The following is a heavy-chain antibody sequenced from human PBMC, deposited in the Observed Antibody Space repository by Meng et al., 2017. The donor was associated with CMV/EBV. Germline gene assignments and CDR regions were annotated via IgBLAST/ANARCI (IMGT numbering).Heavy chain of an antibody. CDR1: GFTFRTYN. J-gene: IGHJ4*02. V-gene: IGHV3-21*01. Sequence: GGSLRLSCAASGFTFRTYNMNWVRQAPGRGLEWVSSITSNSDYVRYAGSVKGRFTISRDNVKNALHLQLNNVRAEDTALYYCARVGPRVTFVGFSFDFWGLGTLVTVSS. D-gene: IGHD3/OR15-3a*01. CDR2: ITSNSDYV. CDR3: ARVGPRVTFVGFSFDF.